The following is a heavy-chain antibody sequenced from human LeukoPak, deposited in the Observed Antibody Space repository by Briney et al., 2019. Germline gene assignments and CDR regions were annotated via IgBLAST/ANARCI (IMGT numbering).Heavy chain of an antibody. CDR2: ISYDGSNK. CDR3: ARDRAPKLLWFGEESSPGAPYYYYGMDV. J-gene: IGHJ6*02. D-gene: IGHD3-10*01. V-gene: IGHV3-30-3*01. CDR1: GFTFSSYA. Sequence: PGGSLRLSCAASGFTFSSYAMHWVRQAPGKGLEWVAVISYDGSNKYYADSVKGRFTISRDNSKNTLYLQMNSLRAEDTAVYYCARDRAPKLLWFGEESSPGAPYYYYGMDVWGQGTTVTVSS.